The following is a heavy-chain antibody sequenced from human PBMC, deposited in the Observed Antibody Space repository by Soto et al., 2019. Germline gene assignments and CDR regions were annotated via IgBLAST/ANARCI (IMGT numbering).Heavy chain of an antibody. Sequence: ASVKVSCKASGGTFSSYAISWVRQAPGQGLEWMGGIIPIFGTANYAQKFQGRVTITADKSTSTAYMELSSLRSEDTAVYYCASADTAMAPFDYWGQGALVTVSS. CDR2: IIPIFGTA. D-gene: IGHD5-18*01. CDR3: ASADTAMAPFDY. CDR1: GGTFSSYA. V-gene: IGHV1-69*06. J-gene: IGHJ4*02.